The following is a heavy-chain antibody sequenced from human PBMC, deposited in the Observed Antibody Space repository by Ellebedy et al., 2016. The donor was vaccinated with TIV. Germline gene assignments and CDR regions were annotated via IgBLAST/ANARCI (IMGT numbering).Heavy chain of an antibody. J-gene: IGHJ4*02. CDR2: ISANGGTT. CDR3: AVSRWAAAGLYYFDF. V-gene: IGHV3-23*01. CDR1: GFTFSTYP. D-gene: IGHD6-13*01. Sequence: PGGSLRLSCAASGFTFSTYPMNWVRQAPGKGLEWVSIISANGGTTYYADSVKGRFTISRDNSKNTLYMQMNSLRVEDTAVYYCAVSRWAAAGLYYFDFWGQGTLVTVSS.